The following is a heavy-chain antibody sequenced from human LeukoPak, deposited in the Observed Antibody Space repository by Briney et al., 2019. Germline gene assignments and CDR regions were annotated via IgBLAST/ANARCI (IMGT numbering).Heavy chain of an antibody. D-gene: IGHD6-13*01. CDR2: FVSDDNRA. CDR1: GFSISSYY. CDR3: ARESPTYSSSWYAPRSFDY. J-gene: IGHJ4*02. V-gene: IGHV3-74*01. Sequence: GGSLRLSCAASGFSISSYYMHWLRKVPGKGLEWVSRFVSDDNRAYADSVKGRFTISRDNAKNTLFLQMNSLRAEDTAVYYCARESPTYSSSWYAPRSFDYWGQGTLVTVSS.